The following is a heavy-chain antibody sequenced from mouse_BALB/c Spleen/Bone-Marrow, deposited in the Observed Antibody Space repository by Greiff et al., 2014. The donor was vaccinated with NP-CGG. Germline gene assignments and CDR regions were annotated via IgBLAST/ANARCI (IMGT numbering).Heavy chain of an antibody. CDR1: GFNIKDTS. V-gene: IGHV14-3*02. J-gene: IGHJ3*01. CDR2: IDPASGNT. CDR3: AHDAPFTY. D-gene: IGHD2-3*01. Sequence: VQLKESGADLVKPGASVKLSCTTSGFNIKDTSMHWVKQRPEQGLEWIGRIDPASGNTKYDPKFQGKATITADTSSNKVSLQLSGLTSEDTAVYYCAHDAPFTYWGQGTLVTVSA.